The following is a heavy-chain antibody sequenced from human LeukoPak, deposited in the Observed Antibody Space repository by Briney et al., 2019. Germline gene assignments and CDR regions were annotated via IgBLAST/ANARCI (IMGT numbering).Heavy chain of an antibody. CDR1: GFMFSNYW. J-gene: IGHJ6*02. CDR3: ARGRRLSAAGSPYGMDV. D-gene: IGHD6-13*01. V-gene: IGHV3-7*05. Sequence: GGSLRLSCVASGFMFSNYWMTWVRQAPGKGLEWVGNIKQDGTEEYYVDSVRGRFTISRDKAKSTLYLHMSSLRAEDTAVYYCARGRRLSAAGSPYGMDVWGQGTLVTVSS. CDR2: IKQDGTEE.